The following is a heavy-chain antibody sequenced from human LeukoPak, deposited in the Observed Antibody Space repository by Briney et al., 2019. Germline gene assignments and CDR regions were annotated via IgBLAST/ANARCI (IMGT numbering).Heavy chain of an antibody. V-gene: IGHV4-59*01. CDR2: IYYNGDT. CDR3: ARRNAFDI. CDR1: GGSITSFY. Sequence: SETLSLTCTVSGGSITSFYWNWIRQSPGKGLEWIGSIYYNGDTNYNPSLKSRVSISIDTSKTHFSLKLGSVTPADTAVYYCARRNAFDIWGQGTTVTVSS. J-gene: IGHJ3*02.